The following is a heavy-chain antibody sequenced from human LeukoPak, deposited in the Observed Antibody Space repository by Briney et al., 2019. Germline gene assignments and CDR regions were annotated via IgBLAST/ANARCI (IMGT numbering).Heavy chain of an antibody. J-gene: IGHJ3*02. CDR2: IIPIFGTA. D-gene: IGHD6-6*01. CDR1: GGTFSSYA. CDR3: ARDARSYSSSSVGFNDAFDI. V-gene: IGHV1-69*05. Sequence: SVKVSCKASGGTFSSYAISWVRQAPGQGLEWMGGIIPIFGTANYAQKFQGRVTITTDESTSTAYMELSSLRSEDTAVYYCARDARSYSSSSVGFNDAFDIWGQGTMVTVSS.